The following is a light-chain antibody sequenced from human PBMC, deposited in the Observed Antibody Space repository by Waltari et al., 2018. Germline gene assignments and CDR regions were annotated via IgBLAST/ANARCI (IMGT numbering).Light chain of an antibody. CDR2: DVS. V-gene: IGLV2-14*03. CDR1: SSDIGSQKY. J-gene: IGLJ3*02. CDR3: CAYTGSVWV. Sequence: QSALTQPASVSGSPGQSITMSCTGTSSDIGSQKYVSWYQQHPGKAPKLMIYDVSEPPSGVSNRFSGSKSVNTASLTISGLQADDEADYYCCAYTGSVWVFGGGTKLTVL.